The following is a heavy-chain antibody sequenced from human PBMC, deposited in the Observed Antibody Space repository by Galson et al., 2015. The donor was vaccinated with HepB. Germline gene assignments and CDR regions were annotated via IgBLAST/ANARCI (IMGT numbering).Heavy chain of an antibody. D-gene: IGHD2-15*01. V-gene: IGHV1-46*01. Sequence: VKVSCKASGYTFTSYYMHWVRQAPGQGLEWMGIINPSGGNTNYAQKFQGRVTMTRDTSTSTVYMELSSLRSEDTAVYYCARGGELGYCSGGSCYTFDYWGQGTLVTVSS. CDR3: ARGGELGYCSGGSCYTFDY. CDR2: INPSGGNT. CDR1: GYTFTSYY. J-gene: IGHJ4*02.